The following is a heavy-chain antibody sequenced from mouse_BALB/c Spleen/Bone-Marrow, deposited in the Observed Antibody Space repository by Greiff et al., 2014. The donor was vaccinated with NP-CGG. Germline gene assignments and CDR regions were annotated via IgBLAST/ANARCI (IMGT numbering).Heavy chain of an antibody. Sequence: EVQVVESGTVLARPGASVKMSCKASGYTFTSYWVHWVKQRPGQGLEWIGAIYPGNSDTSYNQKFKGKAKLTAVTSTSTAYMELSSLTNEDSAVYYCTRFLYGSSFYYAMDYWGQGTSVTVSS. CDR3: TRFLYGSSFYYAMDY. CDR2: IYPGNSDT. V-gene: IGHV1-5*01. J-gene: IGHJ4*01. D-gene: IGHD1-1*01. CDR1: GYTFTSYW.